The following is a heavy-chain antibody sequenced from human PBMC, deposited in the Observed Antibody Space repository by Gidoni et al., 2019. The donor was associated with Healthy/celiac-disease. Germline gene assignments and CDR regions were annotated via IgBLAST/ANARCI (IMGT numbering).Heavy chain of an antibody. V-gene: IGHV4-59*01. D-gene: IGHD2-15*01. Sequence: QVQLQESGPGLVKPSETLSLTCTVSGGSISSYYWSWIRQPPGKGLEWIGYIYYSGSTNYNPSLKSRVTISVDTSKNQFSLKLSSVTAADTAVYYCARGGSVVTEYYFDYWGQGTLVTVSS. CDR3: ARGGSVVTEYYFDY. CDR1: GGSISSYY. J-gene: IGHJ4*02. CDR2: IYYSGST.